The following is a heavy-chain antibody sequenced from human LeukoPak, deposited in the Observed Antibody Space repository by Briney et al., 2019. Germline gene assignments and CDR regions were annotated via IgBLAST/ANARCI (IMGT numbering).Heavy chain of an antibody. J-gene: IGHJ2*01. CDR1: GYTFTSYD. CDR3: ARDLYGDYGPSWYFDL. CDR2: MNPNSGNT. Sequence: ASVKVSCKASGYTFTSYDINWVRQATGQGLEWMGWMNPNSGNTGYAQKFQGRVTMTRNTSISTAYMELSSLRSEDTAVYYCARDLYGDYGPSWYFDLWGRGTLVTVSS. D-gene: IGHD4-17*01. V-gene: IGHV1-8*01.